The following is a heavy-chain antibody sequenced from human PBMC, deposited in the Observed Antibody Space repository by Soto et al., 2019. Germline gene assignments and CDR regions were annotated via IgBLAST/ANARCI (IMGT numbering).Heavy chain of an antibody. D-gene: IGHD4-17*01. J-gene: IGHJ4*02. V-gene: IGHV4-59*01. Sequence: PSETLSLTCTVSGGSISSYYWSWIRQPPGKGLEWIGYIYYSGSTNYNPSLKSRATISVDTSKNQFSLKLSSVTAADTAVYYCARARIGTTDYFDYWGQGTLVTVSS. CDR3: ARARIGTTDYFDY. CDR1: GGSISSYY. CDR2: IYYSGST.